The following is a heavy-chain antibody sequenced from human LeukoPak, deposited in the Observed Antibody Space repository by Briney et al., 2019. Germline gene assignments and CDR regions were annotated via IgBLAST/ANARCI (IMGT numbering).Heavy chain of an antibody. J-gene: IGHJ4*02. CDR2: ISSSSSTI. D-gene: IGHD6-13*01. CDR3: ARSISPRLTCGYPDY. V-gene: IGHV3-48*02. CDR1: GFTFSSYS. Sequence: GGSLRLSCAASGFTFSSYSMNWVRQAPGKGLEWVSYISSSSSTIYYADSVKGRFTISRDNAKNSLYLQMNSLRDEDTAVYYCARSISPRLTCGYPDYWGQGTLVTVSS.